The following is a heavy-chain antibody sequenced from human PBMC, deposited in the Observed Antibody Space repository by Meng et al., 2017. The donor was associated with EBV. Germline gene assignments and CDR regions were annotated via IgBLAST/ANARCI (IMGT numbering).Heavy chain of an antibody. CDR1: GGSVNNESYY. J-gene: IGHJ5*02. V-gene: IGHV4-61*01. CDR3: ARGDYTNYPRWFDP. D-gene: IGHD4-11*01. Sequence: QVQLQESGPGLVKPSXXXSXTXXASGGSVNNESYYWGWIRQPPGKGLEYIGYIYYTGSTNYNSSLKSRVTISLDKSKNQFSLKLTSLTAADTAIYYCARGDYTNYPRWFDPWGQGTLVTVSS. CDR2: IYYTGST.